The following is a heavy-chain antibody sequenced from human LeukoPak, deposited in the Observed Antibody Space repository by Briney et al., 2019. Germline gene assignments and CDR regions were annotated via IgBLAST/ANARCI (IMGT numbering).Heavy chain of an antibody. CDR2: IYYSGST. CDR3: ARCGYYDFWSGYNPATFDY. Sequence: SETLSLTCTVSSGSISSSSYYWGWIRQPPGKGLEWIGSIYYSGSTYYKPSLKSRVTISVDTSKNQFSLKLTSVTAADTAVCYCARCGYYDFWSGYNPATFDYWGKGTLVTVSS. J-gene: IGHJ4*02. D-gene: IGHD3-3*01. CDR1: SGSISSSSYY. V-gene: IGHV4-39*01.